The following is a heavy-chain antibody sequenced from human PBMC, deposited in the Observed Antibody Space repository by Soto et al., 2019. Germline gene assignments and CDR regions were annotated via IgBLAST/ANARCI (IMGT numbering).Heavy chain of an antibody. Sequence: ASVKVSCKASGYTFTDYFMHWVRQAPGQGLEWMGWINPHSGGTNYAQKFQGRVTMTRDTSISTAYMELSGLRSDDTAVYYCAGISEATGWFAPWGQGTLVTVSS. V-gene: IGHV1-2*02. CDR1: GYTFTDYF. J-gene: IGHJ5*02. CDR3: AGISEATGWFAP. CDR2: INPHSGGT. D-gene: IGHD1-20*01.